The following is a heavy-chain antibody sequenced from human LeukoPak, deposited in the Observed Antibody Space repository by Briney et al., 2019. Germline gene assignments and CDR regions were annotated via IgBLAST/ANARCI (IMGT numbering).Heavy chain of an antibody. D-gene: IGHD2-15*01. V-gene: IGHV4-39*01. CDR1: GGSISSPSFY. CDR2: KYYSGNT. Sequence: SETLSLTCTISGGSISSPSFYWAWIRQTPEKGLEWIGSKYYSGNTYYNPSLKSRVTISVDTSKNHFSLSLTSVTAADTAVYYCARQGVVVAAYFDSWGKGTLVTVSS. CDR3: ARQGVVVAAYFDS. J-gene: IGHJ4*02.